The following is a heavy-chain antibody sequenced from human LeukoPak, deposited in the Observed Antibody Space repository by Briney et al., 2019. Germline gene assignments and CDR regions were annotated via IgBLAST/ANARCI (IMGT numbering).Heavy chain of an antibody. D-gene: IGHD3-22*01. CDR3: AIRGGHYYDSSGYYYYMTS. J-gene: IGHJ6*03. Sequence: SETLSLTCAVYGGSFSGHYWSWIRQPPGKGLEWIGEINHSGSTNYNPSLKSRVTISVDTSKNQFSLKLSSVTAADTAVYYCAIRGGHYYDSSGYYYYMTSGAKGPRSPSP. CDR1: GGSFSGHY. CDR2: INHSGST. V-gene: IGHV4-34*01.